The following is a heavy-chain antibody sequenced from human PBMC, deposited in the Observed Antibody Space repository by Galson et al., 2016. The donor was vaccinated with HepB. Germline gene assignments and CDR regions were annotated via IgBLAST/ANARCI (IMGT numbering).Heavy chain of an antibody. Sequence: SVKVSCKASGFTFTRSALQWVRQTRGQRLEWIGWVVVDSGYTSYAQMFQDRVTIARAMSTSTAYLELRSLRSEDTAVYYGAAVIRRGTHYYDPTPRVNYFDYWGQGSLVTVSS. V-gene: IGHV1-58*01. CDR1: GFTFTRSA. CDR3: AAVIRRGTHYYDPTPRVNYFDY. D-gene: IGHD3-22*01. J-gene: IGHJ4*02. CDR2: VVVDSGYT.